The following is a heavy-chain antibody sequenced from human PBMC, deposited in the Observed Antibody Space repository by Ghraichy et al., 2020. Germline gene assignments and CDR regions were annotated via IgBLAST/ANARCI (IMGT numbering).Heavy chain of an antibody. CDR2: ISYNGIT. D-gene: IGHD4-17*01. J-gene: IGHJ6*02. Sequence: SETLSLTCSVSGGSITTRGYFWTWVRQSPEKGLEWIGYISYNGITHYNPSLESRVIMSLDTSKSQFSLKLTSVTAADTAVYFCARDAINYGDYNGLDVWGQVSMVTVSS. CDR1: GGSITTRGYF. V-gene: IGHV4-31*03. CDR3: ARDAINYGDYNGLDV.